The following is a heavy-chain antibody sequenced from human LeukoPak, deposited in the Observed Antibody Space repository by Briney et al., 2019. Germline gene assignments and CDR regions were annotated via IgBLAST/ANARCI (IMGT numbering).Heavy chain of an antibody. CDR2: ISGSGGST. Sequence: GGSLRLSGAASGFTFSSYAMSWVRQAPGKGLEWVSAISGSGGSTYYADSVKGRFTISRDNSKNTLYLQMNSLRAEDTAVYYCAKARGSGWLYFDYWGQGTLVTVSS. D-gene: IGHD6-19*01. V-gene: IGHV3-23*01. J-gene: IGHJ4*02. CDR3: AKARGSGWLYFDY. CDR1: GFTFSSYA.